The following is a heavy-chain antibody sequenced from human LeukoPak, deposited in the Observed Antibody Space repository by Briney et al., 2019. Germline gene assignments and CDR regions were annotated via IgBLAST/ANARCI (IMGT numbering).Heavy chain of an antibody. V-gene: IGHV4-38-2*02. CDR3: ARARERGATIKGKWFDP. CDR1: GYSISSGYY. CDR2: IYHSGST. Sequence: SETLSLTCTVSGYSISSGYYWGWIRQPPGKGLEWIGSIYHSGSTYYNPSLKSRVTISVDTSKNQFSLKLSSVTAADTAVYYCARARERGATIKGKWFDPWGQGTLVTVSS. J-gene: IGHJ5*02. D-gene: IGHD5-12*01.